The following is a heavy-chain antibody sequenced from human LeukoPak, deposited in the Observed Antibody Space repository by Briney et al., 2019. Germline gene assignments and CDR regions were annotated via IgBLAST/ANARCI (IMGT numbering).Heavy chain of an antibody. J-gene: IGHJ4*02. Sequence: PGGSLRLSCAASGFTFSSYSMNWVRQAPGKGLEWVSSISSSSSYIYYADSVKGRFTISRDNAKNSLYLQMNSLRAEDTAVYYCARVIPGYSHGPADYWGQGTLVTVSS. V-gene: IGHV3-21*01. D-gene: IGHD5-18*01. CDR1: GFTFSSYS. CDR2: ISSSSSYI. CDR3: ARVIPGYSHGPADY.